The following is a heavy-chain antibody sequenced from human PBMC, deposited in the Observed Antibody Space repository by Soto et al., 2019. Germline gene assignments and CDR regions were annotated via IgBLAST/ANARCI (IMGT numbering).Heavy chain of an antibody. CDR2: ISYGGNTE. D-gene: IGHD2-15*01. Sequence: QVQVVESGGGVVQPGGSLRLSCAASGFTFSTSAMHWVRQAPGKGLEWMAAISYGGNTEYYADSVKGRFTVSRDISERTLYLQMNGRRTGGTAVYYFVRREIEGGLSHFGCWGQGTLVSVSS. J-gene: IGHJ4*02. V-gene: IGHV3-30-3*01. CDR1: GFTFSTSA. CDR3: VRREIEGGLSHFGC.